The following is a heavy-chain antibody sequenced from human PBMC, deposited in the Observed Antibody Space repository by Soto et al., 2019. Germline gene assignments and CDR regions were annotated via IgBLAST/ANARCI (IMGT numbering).Heavy chain of an antibody. V-gene: IGHV1-18*01. CDR2: ISTYSGDT. J-gene: IGHJ5*02. Sequence: GASVKVSCKASGYTFFTYDISWVRQAPGQGLEWMGWISTYSGDTKYAQKFQGRVTMTTDTSTTTAYLELRSLRFDDTAVYYCARHHGPTTSENWFDPWGQGTLVTVSS. CDR3: ARHHGPTTSENWFDP. D-gene: IGHD5-12*01. CDR1: GYTFFTYD.